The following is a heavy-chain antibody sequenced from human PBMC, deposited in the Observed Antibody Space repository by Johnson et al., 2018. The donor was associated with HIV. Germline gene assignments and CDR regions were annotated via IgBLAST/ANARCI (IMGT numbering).Heavy chain of an antibody. J-gene: IGHJ3*02. CDR2: IWYDGSNK. Sequence: QVQLVESGGGVVQPGRSLRLSCAASGFTFSSYGMYWVRQAPGKGLEWVAVIWYDGSNKYYADSVKGRFTISRDNSKNTLYLQMNSLRAEDTAVYYCAKGSRARPLYDFWSGVPDAFDIWGQGTMVTVSS. D-gene: IGHD3-3*01. CDR3: AKGSRARPLYDFWSGVPDAFDI. CDR1: GFTFSSYG. V-gene: IGHV3-33*06.